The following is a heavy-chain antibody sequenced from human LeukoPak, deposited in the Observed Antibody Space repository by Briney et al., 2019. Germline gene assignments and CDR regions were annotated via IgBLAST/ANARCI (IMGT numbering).Heavy chain of an antibody. CDR3: ARSIAWGMIVVVPYYFDY. CDR1: GYTFTSYG. J-gene: IGHJ4*02. V-gene: IGHV1-18*01. D-gene: IGHD3-22*01. Sequence: ASVKVSCKASGYTFTSYGISWVQQAPGQGLEWMGWISAYNGNANYAQKLQGRVTMTTDTSTSTAYMELRSLRSDDTAVYYCARSIAWGMIVVVPYYFDYWGQGTLVTVSS. CDR2: ISAYNGNA.